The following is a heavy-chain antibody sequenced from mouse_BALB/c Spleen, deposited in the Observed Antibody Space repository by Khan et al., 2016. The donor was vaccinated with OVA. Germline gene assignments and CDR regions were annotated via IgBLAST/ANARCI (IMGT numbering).Heavy chain of an antibody. CDR1: GFTFSSYG. CDR2: INSNGGST. J-gene: IGHJ4*01. Sequence: EVELVESGGGLVQPGGSLKFSCVASGFTFSSYGMSWVRQTPDKRLELVATINSNGGSTYYQDSVKGRFTISRDNAKNTLYLQMSSLKSEDTAMYYCARGFDGYYTYTMDYWGQGTSVTVSS. D-gene: IGHD2-3*01. CDR3: ARGFDGYYTYTMDY. V-gene: IGHV5-6-3*01.